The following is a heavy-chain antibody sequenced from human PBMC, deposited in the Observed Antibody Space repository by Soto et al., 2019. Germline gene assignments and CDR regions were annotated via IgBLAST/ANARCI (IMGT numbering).Heavy chain of an antibody. V-gene: IGHV3-53*02. CDR2: IYSGGST. CDR1: GFTVSSNY. D-gene: IGHD3-16*02. Sequence: EVQLVETGGGLIQPGGSLRLSCAASGFTVSSNYMSWVRQAPGKGLEWVSVIYSGGSTYYADSVKGRFTISRDKSKNTLYLQMNSLRAEDTAVYYCARGEPMITFGGVIARGPFDYWGQGTLVTVSS. CDR3: ARGEPMITFGGVIARGPFDY. J-gene: IGHJ4*02.